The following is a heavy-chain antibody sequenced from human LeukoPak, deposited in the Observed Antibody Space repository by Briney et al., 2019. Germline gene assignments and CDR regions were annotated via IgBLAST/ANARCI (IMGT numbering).Heavy chain of an antibody. CDR1: GFTFSIYA. J-gene: IGHJ3*02. CDR3: AREVDAFDI. CDR2: ITSSGAGT. Sequence: GGSLRLSCAASGFTFSIYAMSWVRQAPGKGLEWVSSITSSGAGTYYPDSVKGRFTISRDNSENTLYLQMDSLRAEDTALYYCAREVDAFDIWGQGTMVTVSS. V-gene: IGHV3-23*01.